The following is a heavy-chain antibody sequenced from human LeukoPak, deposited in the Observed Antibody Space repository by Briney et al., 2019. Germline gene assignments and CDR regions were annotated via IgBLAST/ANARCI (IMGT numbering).Heavy chain of an antibody. CDR3: ARGDTVTTWFVNYYGMDV. D-gene: IGHD4-17*01. CDR2: ISSSGSTI. V-gene: IGHV3-48*03. CDR1: GFTFSSYE. J-gene: IGHJ6*02. Sequence: GGSLRLSCAASGFTFSSYEMNWVRQAPGKGLEWVSYISSSGSTIYYADSVKGRFTISRDNAKNSLYLQMNSLRAEDTAAYYCARGDTVTTWFVNYYGMDVWGQGTTVTVSS.